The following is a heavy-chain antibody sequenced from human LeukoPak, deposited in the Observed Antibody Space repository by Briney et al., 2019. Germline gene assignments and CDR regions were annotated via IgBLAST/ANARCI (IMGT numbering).Heavy chain of an antibody. Sequence: SVKVSCKASGGTFSNYAFSWVRQAPGQGLEWMGRIIPIFATANYAQNFQGRVTITTDESTSTAYMELSSLRSEDTAAYYCARGHVDIVSTIQFDYWGQGTLVTVSS. J-gene: IGHJ4*02. V-gene: IGHV1-69*05. CDR1: GGTFSNYA. D-gene: IGHD5/OR15-5a*01. CDR3: ARGHVDIVSTIQFDY. CDR2: IIPIFATA.